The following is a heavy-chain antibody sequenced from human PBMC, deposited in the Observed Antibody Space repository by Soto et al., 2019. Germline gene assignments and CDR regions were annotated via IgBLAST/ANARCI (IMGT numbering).Heavy chain of an antibody. V-gene: IGHV3-33*01. CDR3: ARGGWLQSSSYDWMDV. CDR1: GFTFSSYG. CDR2: IWYDGSNK. D-gene: IGHD5-12*01. Sequence: QVQLVESGGGVVQPGRSLRLSCAASGFTFSSYGMHWVRQAPGKGLEWVAVIWYDGSNKYYADSVKGRFTISRDNSKNPLYLQMNSRRAEDTAVYYCARGGWLQSSSYDWMDVWGQGTTVTVSS. J-gene: IGHJ6*02.